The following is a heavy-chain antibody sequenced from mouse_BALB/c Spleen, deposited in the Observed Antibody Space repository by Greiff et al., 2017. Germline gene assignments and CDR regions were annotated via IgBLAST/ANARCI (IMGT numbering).Heavy chain of an antibody. V-gene: IGHV5-6-5*01. CDR3: ARGRRYDVGFDY. J-gene: IGHJ2*01. CDR2: ISSGGST. D-gene: IGHD2-14*01. Sequence: EVKLMESGGGLVKPGGSLKLSCAASGFTFSSYAMSWVRQTPEKRLEWVASISSGGSTYYPDSVKGRFTISRDNARNILYLQMSSLRSEDTAMYYCARGRRYDVGFDYWGQGTTLTVSS. CDR1: GFTFSSYA.